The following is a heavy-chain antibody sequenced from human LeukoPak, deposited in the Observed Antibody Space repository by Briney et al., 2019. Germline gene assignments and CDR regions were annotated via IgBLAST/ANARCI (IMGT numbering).Heavy chain of an antibody. CDR2: ITPNSGDT. CDR1: GYTFTGYH. Sequence: ASVMVSCQASGYTFTGYHLHSVRQAPGQGLEWIGRITPNSGDTYYAQDFRGRVTMTRDTSINTAYMELSRLRSDDTAVYYCARDSSLFGGSDYWGRGTLVTVSS. D-gene: IGHD3-10*02. CDR3: ARDSSLFGGSDY. J-gene: IGHJ4*02. V-gene: IGHV1-2*02.